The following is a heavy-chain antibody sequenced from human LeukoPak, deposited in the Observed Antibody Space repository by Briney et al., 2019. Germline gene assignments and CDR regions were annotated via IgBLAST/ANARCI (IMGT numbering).Heavy chain of an antibody. V-gene: IGHV3-30-3*01. CDR3: ARGKTIAVADY. Sequence: GRSLRLSCAASGLTFSSYAMHWVRQAPGKGLEWVAVISYDGSNKYYADSVKGRFTISRDNSKNTLYLQMNSLRAEDTAVYYCARGKTIAVADYWGQGTLVTVSS. CDR2: ISYDGSNK. D-gene: IGHD6-19*01. CDR1: GLTFSSYA. J-gene: IGHJ4*02.